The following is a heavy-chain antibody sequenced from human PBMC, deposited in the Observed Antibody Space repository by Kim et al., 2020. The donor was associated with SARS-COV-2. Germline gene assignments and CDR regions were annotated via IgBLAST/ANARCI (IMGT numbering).Heavy chain of an antibody. V-gene: IGHV3-30*18. D-gene: IGHD6-6*01. CDR3: AKDWGMYSSSSPPGLLDY. CDR2: ISYDGSNK. Sequence: GGSLRLSCAASGFTFSSYGMHWVRQAPGKGLEWVAVISYDGSNKYYADSVKGRFTISRDNSKNTLYLQMNSLRAEDTAVYYCAKDWGMYSSSSPPGLLDYWGQGTLVTVSS. CDR1: GFTFSSYG. J-gene: IGHJ4*02.